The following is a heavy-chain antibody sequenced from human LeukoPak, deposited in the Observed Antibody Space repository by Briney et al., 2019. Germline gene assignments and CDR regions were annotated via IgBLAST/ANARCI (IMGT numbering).Heavy chain of an antibody. V-gene: IGHV3-48*03. D-gene: IGHD4-11*01. Sequence: GGSLRLSCAASGFTFSSYEMNWVRQAPGKGLEWVSYISSSGSNIYYADSVKGRLTISRDNAKDSLYLQMNSLRAEDTAVYYCARLYTPSYWGQGTLVTVSS. CDR1: GFTFSSYE. CDR3: ARLYTPSY. CDR2: ISSSGSNI. J-gene: IGHJ4*02.